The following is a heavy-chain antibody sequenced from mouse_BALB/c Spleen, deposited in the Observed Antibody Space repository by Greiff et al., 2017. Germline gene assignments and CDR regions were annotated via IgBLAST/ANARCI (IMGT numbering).Heavy chain of an antibody. Sequence: EVKLMESGGGLVKPGGSLKLSCAASGFTFSDYYMYWVRQTPEKRLEWVATISDGGSYTYYPDSVKGRFTISRDNARNILYLQMSSLRSEDTAMYYCAREAYGKGNAMDYWGQGTSVTVSS. D-gene: IGHD2-1*01. CDR2: ISDGGSYT. J-gene: IGHJ4*01. CDR1: GFTFSDYY. CDR3: AREAYGKGNAMDY. V-gene: IGHV5-4*02.